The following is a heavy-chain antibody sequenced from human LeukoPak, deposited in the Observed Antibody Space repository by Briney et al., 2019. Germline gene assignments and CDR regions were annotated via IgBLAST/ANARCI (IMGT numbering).Heavy chain of an antibody. V-gene: IGHV3-23*01. J-gene: IGHJ4*02. Sequence: GGSLRLSCAASGFTFSSYAMSWVRQAPGKGLEWVSAISGSGVSTYYADSVKGRFTISRDNSKNTLYLQMNSLRAEDTAVYYCAKADSYGGNSQLFDFWGQGTLVTVSS. CDR3: AKADSYGGNSQLFDF. CDR1: GFTFSSYA. CDR2: ISGSGVST. D-gene: IGHD4-23*01.